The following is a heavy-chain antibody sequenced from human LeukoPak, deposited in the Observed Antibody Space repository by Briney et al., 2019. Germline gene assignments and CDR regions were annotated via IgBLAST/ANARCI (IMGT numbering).Heavy chain of an antibody. J-gene: IGHJ6*02. CDR2: ISSSGSTI. CDR1: GFTFSSYA. Sequence: GGSLRLSCAASGFTFSSYAMSWIRQAPGKGLEWVSYISSSGSTIYYADSVKGRFTISRDNAKNSLYLQMNSLRAEDTAVYYCARGYCSSTSCEGGMDVWGQGTTVTVSS. CDR3: ARGYCSSTSCEGGMDV. D-gene: IGHD2-2*01. V-gene: IGHV3-11*01.